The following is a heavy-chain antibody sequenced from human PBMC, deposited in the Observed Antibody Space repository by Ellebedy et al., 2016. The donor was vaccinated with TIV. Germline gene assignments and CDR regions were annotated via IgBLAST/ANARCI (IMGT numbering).Heavy chain of an antibody. J-gene: IGHJ2*01. Sequence: GGSLRLSCAASGFTVSSNYMSWVRQAPGKGLEWVANIKQDGSEKYYVDSVKGRFSISRDNAKNSLYVQMNSLRDEDTAVYYCARDGAVAGYFDLWGRGTLVTVSS. V-gene: IGHV3-7*01. CDR1: GFTVSSNY. D-gene: IGHD6-19*01. CDR3: ARDGAVAGYFDL. CDR2: IKQDGSEK.